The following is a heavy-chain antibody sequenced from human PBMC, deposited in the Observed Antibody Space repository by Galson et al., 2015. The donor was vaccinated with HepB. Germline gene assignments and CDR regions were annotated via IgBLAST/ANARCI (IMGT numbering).Heavy chain of an antibody. CDR3: ARERSSGSYIRGYYFDY. J-gene: IGHJ4*02. D-gene: IGHD3-10*01. CDR2: ISYDGSNK. Sequence: SLRLSCAASGFTFSSYAMHWVRQAPGKGLEWVAVISYDGSNKYYADSVKGRFTISRDNSKNTLYLQMNSLRAEDTAVYYCARERSSGSYIRGYYFDYWGQGTLVTVSS. CDR1: GFTFSSYA. V-gene: IGHV3-30*04.